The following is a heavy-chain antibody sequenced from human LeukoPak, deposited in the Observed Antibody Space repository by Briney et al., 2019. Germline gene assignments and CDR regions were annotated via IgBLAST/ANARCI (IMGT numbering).Heavy chain of an antibody. J-gene: IGHJ4*02. Sequence: ASVKVSCKASGGTFSSYAISWVRQAPGQGLEWMGRIIPIPGIANYAQKFQGRVTITADKSTSTAYMELSSLRSEDTAVYYCAYDSPHQFDYWGQGTLVTVSS. D-gene: IGHD3-22*01. V-gene: IGHV1-69*04. CDR2: IIPIPGIA. CDR3: AYDSPHQFDY. CDR1: GGTFSSYA.